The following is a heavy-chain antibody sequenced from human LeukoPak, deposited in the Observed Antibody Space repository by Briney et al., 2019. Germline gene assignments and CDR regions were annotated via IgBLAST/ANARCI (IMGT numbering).Heavy chain of an antibody. V-gene: IGHV5-51*01. CDR2: IYPRDSRT. Sequence: GESLKISCKGSGYSFSSYWIAWVRQMPGKGLEWMGVIYPRDSRTTYSPSFQDQVTISADKSISTAYLQWTSLKASDTGMYYCARHLSDITSSPNYWGPGTLVTVSS. J-gene: IGHJ4*02. CDR3: ARHLSDITSSPNY. D-gene: IGHD2-2*01. CDR1: GYSFSSYW.